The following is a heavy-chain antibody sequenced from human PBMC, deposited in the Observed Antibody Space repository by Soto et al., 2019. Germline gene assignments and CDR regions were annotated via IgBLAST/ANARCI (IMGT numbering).Heavy chain of an antibody. Sequence: ASVKVSCKASGYTFTGYYMHWVRQAPGQGLEWMGWINPNSGGTNYAQKFQGWVTMTRDTSISTAYMELSRLRSDDTAVYYCARDSTLPGYSSSWYVGDYYYGMDVWGQGTTVTVSS. V-gene: IGHV1-2*04. CDR3: ARDSTLPGYSSSWYVGDYYYGMDV. CDR1: GYTFTGYY. J-gene: IGHJ6*02. CDR2: INPNSGGT. D-gene: IGHD6-13*01.